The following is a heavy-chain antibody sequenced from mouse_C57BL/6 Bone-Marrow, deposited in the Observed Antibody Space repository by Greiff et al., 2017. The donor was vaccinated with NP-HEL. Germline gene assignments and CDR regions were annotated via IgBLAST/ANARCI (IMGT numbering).Heavy chain of an antibody. CDR2: IDPETGGT. V-gene: IGHV1-15*01. J-gene: IGHJ4*01. D-gene: IGHD1-1*01. CDR3: TRAPSYYYGSSYVGYAMDY. Sequence: QVQLQQSGAELVRPGASVTLSCKASGYTFTDYEMHWVKQTPVHGLEWIGAIDPETGGTAYNQKFKGKAILTADKSSSTAYMELRSLTSEDSAVYYCTRAPSYYYGSSYVGYAMDYWGQGTSVTVSS. CDR1: GYTFTDYE.